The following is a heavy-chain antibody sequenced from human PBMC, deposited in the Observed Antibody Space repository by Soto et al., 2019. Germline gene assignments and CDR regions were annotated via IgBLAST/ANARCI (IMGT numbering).Heavy chain of an antibody. J-gene: IGHJ4*02. CDR3: ACLVVVGATNN. Sequence: EVQLVESGGGLVQPGGSLRLSCAASGFTFSSYWMSWVRQAPGKGLEWVANIKQDGSEKYYVDSVKGRFTISRDNAKNSLYLQMNSLRAEDTAVYYCACLVVVGATNNWGQGTLVTVSS. V-gene: IGHV3-7*01. CDR2: IKQDGSEK. CDR1: GFTFSSYW. D-gene: IGHD1-26*01.